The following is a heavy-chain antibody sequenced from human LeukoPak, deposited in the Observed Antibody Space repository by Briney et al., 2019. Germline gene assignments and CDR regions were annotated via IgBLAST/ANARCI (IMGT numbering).Heavy chain of an antibody. CDR1: GGSISSGSYY. V-gene: IGHV4-61*02. Sequence: PSQTLSLTCTVSGGSISSGSYYWNWIRQPAGKGLEWIGRIYTSGNTNYNPSLKSRVTISVDTSKNQFSLKLSSVTAADTAVYSCAREDTTMVALDVWGRGTTVTVSS. CDR3: AREDTTMVALDV. J-gene: IGHJ6*03. D-gene: IGHD5-18*01. CDR2: IYTSGNT.